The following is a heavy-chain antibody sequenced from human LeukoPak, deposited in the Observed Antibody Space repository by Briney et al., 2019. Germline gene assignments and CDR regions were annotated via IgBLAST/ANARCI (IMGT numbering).Heavy chain of an antibody. Sequence: GSSLRLSCAASGFTFSSYSMKWVRQAPGKGLELVSSISSSSSYIYYADSVKGRFTISRDNAKNSLYLQMNSLRAEDTAVYYCARLRRNNDNSGYYYYYDYWGQGTLVTVSS. V-gene: IGHV3-21*01. CDR2: ISSSSSYI. J-gene: IGHJ4*02. D-gene: IGHD3-22*01. CDR3: ARLRRNNDNSGYYYYYDY. CDR1: GFTFSSYS.